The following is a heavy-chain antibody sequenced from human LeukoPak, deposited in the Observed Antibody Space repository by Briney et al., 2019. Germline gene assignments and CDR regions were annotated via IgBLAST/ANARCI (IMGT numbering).Heavy chain of an antibody. Sequence: GGSLRLSCAASGFTFSSYWMHWVRQAPGKGLVWVSRINSDGSSTSYADSVKGRFTISRDNAKNTLYLQMNSLRAEDAAVYYCARGMCLFVSLWFGCRGSGQCLDYWAQGGLVTVCS. CDR1: GFTFSSYW. CDR3: ARGMCLFVSLWFGCRGSGQCLDY. V-gene: IGHV3-74*01. D-gene: IGHD2-15*01. CDR2: INSDGSST. J-gene: IGHJ4*02.